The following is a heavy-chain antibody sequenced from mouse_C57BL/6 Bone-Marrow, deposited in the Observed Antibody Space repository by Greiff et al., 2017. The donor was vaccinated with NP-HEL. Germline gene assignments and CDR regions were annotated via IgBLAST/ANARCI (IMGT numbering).Heavy chain of an antibody. J-gene: IGHJ4*01. Sequence: EVQLVESGGGLVQPGGSLTLSCAASGFTFSDYGMAWVRQAPRKGPEWVAFISNLAYSIYYADTVTGRFTISRETAKNTRYLKMSSLRSEDTAMYYCARHPSMDYWGQGTSVTVSS. CDR3: ARHPSMDY. CDR1: GFTFSDYG. CDR2: ISNLAYSI. V-gene: IGHV5-15*04.